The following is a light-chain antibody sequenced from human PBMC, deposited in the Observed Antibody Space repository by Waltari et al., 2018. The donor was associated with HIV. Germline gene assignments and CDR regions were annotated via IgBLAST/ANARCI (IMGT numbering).Light chain of an antibody. Sequence: DIQMTQSPSTLSASLGARVTITCRASQSISSWLAWYRQKPGKAPKLLIYKASSLESGVPSRFSGSGSGTEFTLTISSLQPDDFATYYCQQYNTYPYTFGQGTKLEIK. J-gene: IGKJ2*01. CDR2: KAS. CDR3: QQYNTYPYT. V-gene: IGKV1-5*03. CDR1: QSISSW.